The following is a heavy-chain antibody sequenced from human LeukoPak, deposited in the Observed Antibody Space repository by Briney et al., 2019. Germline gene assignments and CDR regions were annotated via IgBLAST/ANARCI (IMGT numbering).Heavy chain of an antibody. J-gene: IGHJ4*02. CDR2: IYYSGST. CDR1: GGSISSSSYY. V-gene: IGHV4-39*07. CDR3: ARFDSYYYDSSGLG. D-gene: IGHD3-22*01. Sequence: SETLSLTCTVSGGSISSSSYYWGWIRQPPGKGLEWIGSIYYSGSTYYNPSLKSRVTISVDTSKNQFSLKLSSVTAADTAVYYCARFDSYYYDSSGLGWGQGTLVTVSS.